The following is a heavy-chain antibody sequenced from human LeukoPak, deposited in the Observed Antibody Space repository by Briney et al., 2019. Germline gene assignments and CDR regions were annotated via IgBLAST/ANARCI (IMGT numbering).Heavy chain of an antibody. D-gene: IGHD3-22*01. CDR2: IWFDGSDK. Sequence: GRSLRLSCEASGFTFSGYVMHWVRQAPGKGLEWVALIWFDGSDKYYADSVKGRFTISRDNTKNSLYLQMNSLRAEDTAVYYCARIWDTSGYYFGYFDNWGQGSLVTVSS. CDR1: GFTFSGYV. CDR3: ARIWDTSGYYFGYFDN. J-gene: IGHJ4*02. V-gene: IGHV3-33*01.